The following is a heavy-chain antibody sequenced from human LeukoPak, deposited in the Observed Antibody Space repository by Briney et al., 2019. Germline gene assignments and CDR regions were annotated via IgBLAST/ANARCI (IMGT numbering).Heavy chain of an antibody. CDR1: GYSFTAYW. V-gene: IGHV5-51*01. J-gene: IGHJ3*02. Sequence: HGESLKISCKGSGYSFTAYWIGWVRQLPGKGLEWMGIFYPGDSDTRYSLSFQGQVTISSDKSISTAYVQWRSLKASDTAMYYCATGYGGGRGAFDIWGQGTMVTVSS. CDR2: FYPGDSDT. D-gene: IGHD6-19*01. CDR3: ATGYGGGRGAFDI.